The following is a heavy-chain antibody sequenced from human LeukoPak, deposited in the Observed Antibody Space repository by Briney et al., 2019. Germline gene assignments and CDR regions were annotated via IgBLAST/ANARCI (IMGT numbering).Heavy chain of an antibody. D-gene: IGHD6-13*01. Sequence: QSGRSLRLSCTASGFTFGDYAVSWVRRAPGRGLEWVGLIRRRAFGETADYAASVKGRFTISRDDSKSIAYLQMNSLKTEDTAVYYCTREGAAAAYGMDVWGQGTTVTVSS. CDR3: TREGAAAAYGMDV. CDR1: GFTFGDYA. V-gene: IGHV3-49*04. J-gene: IGHJ6*02. CDR2: IRRRAFGETA.